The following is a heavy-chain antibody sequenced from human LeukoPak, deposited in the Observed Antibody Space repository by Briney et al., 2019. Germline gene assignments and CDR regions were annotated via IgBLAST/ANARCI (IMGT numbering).Heavy chain of an antibody. Sequence: GGSLRLSCAASGFTFSTSWMHWVRQDPGKGLVWVSRINSDGSSTSYADSVKGRFTISRDNAKNTLHLQMNSLRAEDTAVYYCARGYCSVTSCYSRPDYWGQGTLVTASS. CDR1: GFTFSTSW. CDR2: INSDGSST. J-gene: IGHJ4*02. CDR3: ARGYCSVTSCYSRPDY. V-gene: IGHV3-74*01. D-gene: IGHD2-15*01.